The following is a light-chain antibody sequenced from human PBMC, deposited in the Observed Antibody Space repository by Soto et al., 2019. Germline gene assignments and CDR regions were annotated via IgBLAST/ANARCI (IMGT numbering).Light chain of an antibody. CDR2: EVS. V-gene: IGLV2-14*01. CDR1: SSDVGPYNY. J-gene: IGLJ1*01. Sequence: QSVLTQPASVSGSPGQSISISCTGTSSDVGPYNYVSWYQQHPVKAPKLMIFEVSNRPSGVSNRFSASKSGNTASLPISGLQAEDEADYYCSSYTTSSTLRVFGTGTKVTVL. CDR3: SSYTTSSTLRV.